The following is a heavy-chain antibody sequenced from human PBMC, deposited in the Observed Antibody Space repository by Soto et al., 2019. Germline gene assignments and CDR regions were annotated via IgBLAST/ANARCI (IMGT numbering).Heavy chain of an antibody. Sequence: GGSLSLSCAASGFTFSGSAMHWVRQASGKGLEWVGRIRSKANSYATAYAASVKGRFTISRDDSKNTAYLQMNSLKTEDTAVYYCTRLYGDYSNDYWGQGTLVTVSS. J-gene: IGHJ4*02. CDR1: GFTFSGSA. V-gene: IGHV3-73*01. CDR3: TRLYGDYSNDY. CDR2: IRSKANSYAT. D-gene: IGHD4-17*01.